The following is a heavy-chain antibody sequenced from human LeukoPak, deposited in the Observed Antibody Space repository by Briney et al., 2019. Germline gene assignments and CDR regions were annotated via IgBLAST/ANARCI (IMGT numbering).Heavy chain of an antibody. CDR3: ARENWGSSDY. D-gene: IGHD7-27*01. CDR2: IKQDGSEK. V-gene: IGHV3-7*01. CDR1: GFTFSGYW. J-gene: IGHJ4*02. Sequence: QAGGSLRLSCAASGFTFSGYWMSWVRQAPGKGLEWVADIKQDGSEKQYVGSVKGRFTISRDNTKNSLYLLMSSLRVEDTAVYYCARENWGSSDYWGQGTLVTVSS.